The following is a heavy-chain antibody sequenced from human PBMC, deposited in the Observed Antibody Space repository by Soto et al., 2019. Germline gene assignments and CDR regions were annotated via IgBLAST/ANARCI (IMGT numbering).Heavy chain of an antibody. V-gene: IGHV1-58*02. CDR3: ARVRADLGYCSGRSCLPYYNGMDV. J-gene: IGHJ6*02. Sequence: SVKVSCKASGFTFSSSAIQWVRQARGQRLEWIGWIVVGSGNTNYAQKFQERVTITRDMSTSTAYMELSSLRSEDTAVYYCARVRADLGYCSGRSCLPYYNGMDVWGQGTTVTVSS. CDR2: IVVGSGNT. CDR1: GFTFSSSA. D-gene: IGHD2-15*01.